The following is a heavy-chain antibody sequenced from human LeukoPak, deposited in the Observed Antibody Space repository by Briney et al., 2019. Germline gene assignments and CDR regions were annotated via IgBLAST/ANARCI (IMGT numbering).Heavy chain of an antibody. J-gene: IGHJ3*02. CDR1: GFTVSSNY. D-gene: IGHD3-22*01. Sequence: PGGSLRLSCVASGFTVSSNYMSWVRQAPGKGLEWVSVIYSGGSTYYADSVKGRFTISRDNSKNTLYLQMNSLRAEDTAVYYCARSGGRELLRAFDIWGQGTMVTVSS. CDR3: ARSGGRELLRAFDI. V-gene: IGHV3-53*01. CDR2: IYSGGST.